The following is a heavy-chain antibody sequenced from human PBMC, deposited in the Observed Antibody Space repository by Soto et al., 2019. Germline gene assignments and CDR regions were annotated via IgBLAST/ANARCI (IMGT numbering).Heavy chain of an antibody. J-gene: IGHJ5*02. CDR2: IYYSGST. CDR3: AKTALGWLDP. CDR1: GGSISSGDYY. D-gene: IGHD2-21*02. Sequence: SETLSLTCTVSGGSISSGDYYWSWIRQPPGKGLEWIGYIYYSGSTNYNPSLKSRVTISVDTSKNQFSLKVSSVTAADTAVYYCAKTALGWLDPWGQGTLVTVSS. V-gene: IGHV4-61*08.